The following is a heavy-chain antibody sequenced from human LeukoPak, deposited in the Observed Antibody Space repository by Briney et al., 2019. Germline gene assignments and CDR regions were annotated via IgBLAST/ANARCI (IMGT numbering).Heavy chain of an antibody. CDR3: ARNLVRGNYGMSDY. D-gene: IGHD1-26*01. V-gene: IGHV1-2*02. CDR1: GYTFTGYY. Sequence: ASVKVSCKASGYTFTGYYVHWVRQAPGQGFEWMGWINPISGGTNYAQKFQGRVTMTRDTSISTAYMELSRLRSDDTAVYYCARNLVRGNYGMSDYWGQGTLVTVSS. CDR2: INPISGGT. J-gene: IGHJ4*02.